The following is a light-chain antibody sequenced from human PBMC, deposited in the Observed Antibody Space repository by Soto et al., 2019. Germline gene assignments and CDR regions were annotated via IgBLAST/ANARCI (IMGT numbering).Light chain of an antibody. CDR3: HVWDSSSGQHV. CDR2: DDN. J-gene: IGLJ1*01. V-gene: IGLV3-21*02. Sequence: LRQPPSVSAAPGQTADITCGGDNIGSKSVHWYQRKAGQAPVLVVFDDNARPSGVPERFSGSKSGNTATLTISRVETGDEADYHCHVWDSSSGQHVFGSGTKVTVL. CDR1: NIGSKS.